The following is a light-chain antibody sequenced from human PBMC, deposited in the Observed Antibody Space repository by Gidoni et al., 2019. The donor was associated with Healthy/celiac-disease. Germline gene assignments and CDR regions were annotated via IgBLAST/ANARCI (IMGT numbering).Light chain of an antibody. CDR1: SSDVGGHNY. CDR2: DVS. V-gene: IGLV2-14*01. J-gene: IGLJ2*01. CDR3: SSYTSSSTPVV. Sequence: QSALTQPASVSGSPGQSITISCTGTSSDVGGHNYVSWYQQNPGKAPKLMIYDVSNRPSGVSNRFSGSKSGNTASLTISGLQAEDEADYYCSSYTSSSTPVVFGGGTKLTVL.